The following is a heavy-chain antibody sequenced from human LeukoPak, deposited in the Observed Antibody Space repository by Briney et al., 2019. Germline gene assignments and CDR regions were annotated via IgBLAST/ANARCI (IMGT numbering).Heavy chain of an antibody. V-gene: IGHV4-34*01. CDR3: ARRYSNYVYDYMDV. J-gene: IGHJ6*03. CDR2: INHSGTT. Sequence: SETLSLTCAVYGGSFSACYWNWIRQPPGKGLEWIGEINHSGTTNYNPSLKSRVTISVDTSKNQFSLKVSSVTAADTAVYYCARRYSNYVYDYMDVWGKGTTVTVSS. CDR1: GGSFSACY. D-gene: IGHD4-11*01.